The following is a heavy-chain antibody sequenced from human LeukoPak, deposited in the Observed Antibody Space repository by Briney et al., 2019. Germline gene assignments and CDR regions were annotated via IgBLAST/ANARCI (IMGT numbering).Heavy chain of an antibody. J-gene: IGHJ6*03. D-gene: IGHD3-16*01. Sequence: SVKVSCKPSGGTFSGQAVSWVRQAPGQGLEWMGRIIPIFGSTDYSQKFQGRVTITTDEPATIVYMGLSSLRSDDTAVYYCARGVRSHFYDYSGLYYYYWDLWGKGTTVTVSS. CDR2: IIPIFGST. CDR3: ARGVRSHFYDYSGLYYYYWDL. CDR1: GGTFSGQA. V-gene: IGHV1-69*05.